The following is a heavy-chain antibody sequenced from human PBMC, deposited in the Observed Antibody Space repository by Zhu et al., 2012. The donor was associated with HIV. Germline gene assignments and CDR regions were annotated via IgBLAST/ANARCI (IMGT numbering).Heavy chain of an antibody. D-gene: IGHD3-16*01. CDR1: GGSISSGDYY. CDR2: IYYSGNT. J-gene: IGHJ2*01. CDR3: ARGGGSTPYWYFDL. V-gene: IGHV4-30-4*08. Sequence: QVQLQESGPGLVKPSQALSLTCTVSGGSISSGDYYWSWIRQSPGRGLEWIGYIYYSGNTYYSPSLKSRVTISVDTSKNQFSLKLSSVTAADTAVYYCARGGGSTPYWYFDLWGRGTLVTVS.